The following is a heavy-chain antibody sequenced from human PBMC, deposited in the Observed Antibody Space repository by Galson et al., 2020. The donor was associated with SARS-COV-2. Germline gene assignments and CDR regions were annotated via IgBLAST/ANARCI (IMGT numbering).Heavy chain of an antibody. CDR3: ATHPLYYDETSGYDEFYY. Sequence: GESLKISCQGSGHTFTYYWIGWVRQRPGKGLEWMGITYPGDSDTRYSPSFQGQVTISADQSISTAYLQWSSLKASDTAIYYCATHPLYYDETSGYDEFYYWRQGTLVTVSS. J-gene: IGHJ4*02. V-gene: IGHV5-51*01. CDR1: GHTFTYYW. D-gene: IGHD3-22*01. CDR2: TYPGDSDT.